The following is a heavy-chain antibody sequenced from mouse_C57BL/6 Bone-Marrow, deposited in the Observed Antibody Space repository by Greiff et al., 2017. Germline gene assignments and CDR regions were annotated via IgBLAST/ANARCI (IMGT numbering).Heavy chain of an antibody. CDR1: GFSLTSYA. V-gene: IGHV2-9-1*01. D-gene: IGHD2-4*01. Sequence: VQLVESGPGLVAPSQSLSITCTVSGFSLTSYAISWVRQPPGKGLEWLGVIWTGGGTNYNSALKSRLSISKDNSKSQVFLKMNSLQTDDTARYYCARSMITPYYYAMDYWGQGTSVTVSS. CDR2: IWTGGGT. J-gene: IGHJ4*01. CDR3: ARSMITPYYYAMDY.